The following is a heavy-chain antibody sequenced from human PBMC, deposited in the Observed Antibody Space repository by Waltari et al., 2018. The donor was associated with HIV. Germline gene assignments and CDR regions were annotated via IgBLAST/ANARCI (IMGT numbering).Heavy chain of an antibody. CDR1: GGTFSSYS. CDR2: IIPIFGTA. V-gene: IGHV1-69*13. J-gene: IGHJ3*02. CDR3: ARGHSGSSDDAFDI. D-gene: IGHD1-26*01. Sequence: QVQLVQSGAEVKKPGSSVKVSCTASGGTFSSYSICWVRPAPGQGLEWMGGIIPIFGTANYAQKFQGRVTITADESTSTAYMELSSLRSEDTAVYYCARGHSGSSDDAFDIWGQGTMVTVSS.